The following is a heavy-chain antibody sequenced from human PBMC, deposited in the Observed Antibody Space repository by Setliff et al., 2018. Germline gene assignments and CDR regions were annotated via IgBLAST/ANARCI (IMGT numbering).Heavy chain of an antibody. Sequence: PSETLSLTCTVSGGSINSGSNYWGWIRQPPGKGLEWIGTVYDSGTTYYNPSLKSRVTIFVDTSKNQFSLNLTSVTAADTAVYYCARASVVHAIAVGYWGQGTLVTVSS. CDR1: GGSINSGSNY. D-gene: IGHD2-15*01. CDR2: VYDSGTT. CDR3: ARASVVHAIAVGY. J-gene: IGHJ4*02. V-gene: IGHV4-39*01.